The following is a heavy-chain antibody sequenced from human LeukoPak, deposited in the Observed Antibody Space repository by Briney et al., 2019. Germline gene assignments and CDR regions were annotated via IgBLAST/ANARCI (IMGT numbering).Heavy chain of an antibody. Sequence: SETLSLTCTVSGGSISSYYWSWIRQPPGEGLEWIGYIYYSGSTNYNPSLKSRVTISVDTSKNQFSLKLSSVTAADTAVYYCARRHDAFDIWGQGTMVTVSS. V-gene: IGHV4-59*08. CDR2: IYYSGST. CDR1: GGSISSYY. CDR3: ARRHDAFDI. J-gene: IGHJ3*02.